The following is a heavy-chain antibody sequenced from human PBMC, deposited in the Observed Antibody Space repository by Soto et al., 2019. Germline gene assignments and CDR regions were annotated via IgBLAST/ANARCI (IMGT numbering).Heavy chain of an antibody. Sequence: SETLSLTCAVYGGSFSGYYWSWIRQPPGKGLEWIGEINHSGSTNYNPSLKSRVTISVDTSKNQFSLKLSSVTAADTAVYYCARGDYDFWSGYSIHWFDPWGQGTLVTSPQ. CDR2: INHSGST. CDR3: ARGDYDFWSGYSIHWFDP. J-gene: IGHJ5*02. V-gene: IGHV4-34*01. CDR1: GGSFSGYY. D-gene: IGHD3-3*01.